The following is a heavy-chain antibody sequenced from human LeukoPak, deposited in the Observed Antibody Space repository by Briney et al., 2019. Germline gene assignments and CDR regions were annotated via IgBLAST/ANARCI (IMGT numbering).Heavy chain of an antibody. CDR3: ARRSCMTTDCPLVDY. CDR1: GFTFSDYY. Sequence: GGSLRLSRVASGFTFSDYYMSWIRQAPGKGLEWVSYITNTGSTIYYADSVKGRFTISRDNAKDSLYLQMNSLRADDTAVYFCARRSCMTTDCPLVDYWGQGTLVTVSS. D-gene: IGHD4-11*01. CDR2: ITNTGSTI. V-gene: IGHV3-11*04. J-gene: IGHJ4*02.